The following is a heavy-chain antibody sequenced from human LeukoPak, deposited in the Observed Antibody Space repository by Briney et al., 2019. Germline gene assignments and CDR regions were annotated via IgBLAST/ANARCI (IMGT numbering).Heavy chain of an antibody. Sequence: GGSLRLSCAASGFTFNRYYMNWVRQAPGKGLEWVSSISSTSTYIYYADSVKGRFTISRDNAKNSLFLQMNSLRAEDTAVYYCARSPDYADDGDHWGLGTLVTVSS. CDR1: GFTFNRYY. D-gene: IGHD4-17*01. CDR3: ARSPDYADDGDH. CDR2: ISSTSTYI. V-gene: IGHV3-21*01. J-gene: IGHJ4*02.